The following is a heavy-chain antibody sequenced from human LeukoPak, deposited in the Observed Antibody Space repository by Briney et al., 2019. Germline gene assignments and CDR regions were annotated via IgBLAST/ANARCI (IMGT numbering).Heavy chain of an antibody. CDR2: INPNSGGT. J-gene: IGHJ5*02. V-gene: IGHV1-2*06. Sequence: ASVKVSCKASGYTFTGYYMHWVRQAPGQGLEWMGRINPNSGGTNYAQKFQGRVTFTTDESTSTAYMELSSLRSEDTAVYYCARSSVVPATIHNWFDPWGQGTLVTVSS. CDR1: GYTFTGYY. CDR3: ARSSVVPATIHNWFDP. D-gene: IGHD2-2*01.